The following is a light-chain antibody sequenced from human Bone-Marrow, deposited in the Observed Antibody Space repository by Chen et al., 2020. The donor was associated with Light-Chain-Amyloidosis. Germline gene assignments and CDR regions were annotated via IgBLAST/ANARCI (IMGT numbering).Light chain of an antibody. V-gene: IGKV3-11*01. Sequence: EIVLTQSPATLSLSPGEGVTLSCRASQSVSSHLAWYQQKPGQAPRLLIYEASNRATGIPARFSGSRSGTDFTLTISSLEPEDFAVYYCQQRGSWPVYTFGQGTKLEIK. J-gene: IGKJ2*01. CDR1: QSVSSH. CDR2: EAS. CDR3: QQRGSWPVYT.